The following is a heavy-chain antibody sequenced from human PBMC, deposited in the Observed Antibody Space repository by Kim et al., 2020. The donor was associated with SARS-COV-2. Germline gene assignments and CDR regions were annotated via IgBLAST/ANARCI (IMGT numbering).Heavy chain of an antibody. Sequence: GRQKYYVDSAKGRFTISRDNAKNSVYLQMNNLRGEDTAVYYCARGRGVDYWGQGTLVTVSS. J-gene: IGHJ4*02. V-gene: IGHV3-7*04. CDR3: ARGRGVDY. CDR2: GRQK.